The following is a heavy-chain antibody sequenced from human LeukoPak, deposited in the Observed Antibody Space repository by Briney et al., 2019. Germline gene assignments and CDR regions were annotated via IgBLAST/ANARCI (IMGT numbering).Heavy chain of an antibody. CDR1: GYSFTNYW. CDR2: IYPGDSNT. J-gene: IGHJ4*02. D-gene: IGHD5-18*01. Sequence: PGESREISCKGSGYSFTNYWIAWVRQLPRKGLEWMGIIYPGDSNTRYSPSFQGQVTISADKSISTAYLQWRSLEASDTAMYYCARRTNSYSYLVDYWGQGTLVTVSS. V-gene: IGHV5-51*01. CDR3: ARRTNSYSYLVDY.